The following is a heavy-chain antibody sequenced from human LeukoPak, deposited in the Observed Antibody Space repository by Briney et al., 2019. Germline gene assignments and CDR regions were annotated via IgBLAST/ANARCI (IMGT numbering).Heavy chain of an antibody. V-gene: IGHV4-34*01. D-gene: IGHD3-16*02. Sequence: SETLSLTCAVYGGSFSGYYWSWIRQPPGKGLEWIGEINHSGSTNYNPSLKSPVTISVDTSKNQFSLKLSSVTAADTAVYYCARGPNDYVWGSYRYRSNPFDYWGQGTLVTVSS. CDR3: ARGPNDYVWGSYRYRSNPFDY. CDR2: INHSGST. J-gene: IGHJ4*02. CDR1: GGSFSGYY.